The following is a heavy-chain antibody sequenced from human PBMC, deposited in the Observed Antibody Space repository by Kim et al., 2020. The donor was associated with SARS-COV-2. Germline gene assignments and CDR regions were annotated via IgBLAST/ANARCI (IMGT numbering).Heavy chain of an antibody. Sequence: KYGRKGQGRVIMTTDTSTNTAYMELWSLRSDDTAMYYCARGAYGDVSFDYWGQGTLVTVSS. V-gene: IGHV1-18*01. J-gene: IGHJ4*02. CDR3: ARGAYGDVSFDY. D-gene: IGHD4-17*01.